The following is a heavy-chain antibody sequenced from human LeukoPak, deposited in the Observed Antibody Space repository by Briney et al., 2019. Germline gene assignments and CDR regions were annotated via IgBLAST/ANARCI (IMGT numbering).Heavy chain of an antibody. CDR3: AKGSYYDRSGSFYFDY. CDR1: GFTFSSYA. D-gene: IGHD3-22*01. J-gene: IGHJ4*02. Sequence: GGSLRLSCAASGFTFSSYAMSWLRQAPGKGLEWVSGVSGSGDNTYYADSVKGRFTISRDNSKNTLYVQVNSLGTEDTAAYYCAKGSYYDRSGSFYFDYWGQGTLVTVSS. V-gene: IGHV3-23*01. CDR2: VSGSGDNT.